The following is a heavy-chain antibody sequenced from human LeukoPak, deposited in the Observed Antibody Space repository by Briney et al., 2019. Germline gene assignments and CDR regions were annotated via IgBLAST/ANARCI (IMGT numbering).Heavy chain of an antibody. Sequence: ASVKVSCKASGYTFTSYGISWVRQAPGPGLEWMGWISAYNGNTNYAQKLQGRVTMTTDTSTSTAYMELRSLRSDDTAVYYCARGLGYCSSTSCYWDWFDPWGQGTLVTVSS. CDR2: ISAYNGNT. CDR3: ARGLGYCSSTSCYWDWFDP. V-gene: IGHV1-18*01. CDR1: GYTFTSYG. D-gene: IGHD2-2*01. J-gene: IGHJ5*02.